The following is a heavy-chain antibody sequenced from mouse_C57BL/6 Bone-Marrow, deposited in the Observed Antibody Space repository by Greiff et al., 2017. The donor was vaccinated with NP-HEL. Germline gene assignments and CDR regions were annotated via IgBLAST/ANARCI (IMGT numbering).Heavy chain of an antibody. CDR1: GFTFSDAW. CDR3: TRGYHYGSSYSFDY. V-gene: IGHV6-6*01. CDR2: IRNKANNHAT. J-gene: IGHJ2*01. Sequence: EVIVVESGGGLVQPGGSMKLSCAASGFTFSDAWMDWVRQSPEKGLEWVAEIRNKANNHATYYAESVKGRFTISRDDSKSSVYLQMNSLRAEDTGIYYCTRGYHYGSSYSFDYWGQGTTLTVSS. D-gene: IGHD1-1*01.